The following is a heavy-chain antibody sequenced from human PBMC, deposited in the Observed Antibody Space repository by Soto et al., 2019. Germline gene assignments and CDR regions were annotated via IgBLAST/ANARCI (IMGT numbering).Heavy chain of an antibody. J-gene: IGHJ6*03. V-gene: IGHV3-72*01. CDR1: GFTFSDHY. CDR2: TRNKANSYTT. CDR3: AREGIVVVPAAPPDDLYYYYYMDV. Sequence: EVQLVESGGGLVQPGGSLRLSCAASGFTFSDHYMDWVRQAPGKGLEWVGRTRNKANSYTTEYAASVKGRFTISRDDSKNSLYLQMNRLKTEDTAVYYCAREGIVVVPAAPPDDLYYYYYMDVWGKGTTVTVSS. D-gene: IGHD2-2*01.